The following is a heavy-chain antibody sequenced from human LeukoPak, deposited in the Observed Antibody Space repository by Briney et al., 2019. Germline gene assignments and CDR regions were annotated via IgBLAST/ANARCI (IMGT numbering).Heavy chain of an antibody. CDR1: GGSISSSSYY. V-gene: IGHV4-39*07. Sequence: SETLSLTCTVSGGSISSSSYYWGWIRQPPGKGLEWIGSIYYSGSTYYNPSIKSRVTISVDTSKNQFSLKLSSVTAADTAVYYCARYTQDLITMIVVGFDYWGQGTLVTVSS. CDR3: ARYTQDLITMIVVGFDY. J-gene: IGHJ4*02. CDR2: IYYSGST. D-gene: IGHD3-22*01.